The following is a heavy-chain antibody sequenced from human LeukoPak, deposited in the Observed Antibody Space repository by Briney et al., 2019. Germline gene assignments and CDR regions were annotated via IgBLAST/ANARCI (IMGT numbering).Heavy chain of an antibody. CDR3: ARAVAAAQFDP. V-gene: IGHV1-2*02. D-gene: IGHD6-13*01. CDR1: GYTFTGYY. J-gene: IGHJ5*02. Sequence: GASVKVSCKASGYTFTGYYMHWVRQAPGQGLEWMGWINPNSGGTNYAQKFQGRVTMTRDTSTSTVYMELSSLRSEDTAVYYCARAVAAAQFDPWGQGTLVTVSS. CDR2: INPNSGGT.